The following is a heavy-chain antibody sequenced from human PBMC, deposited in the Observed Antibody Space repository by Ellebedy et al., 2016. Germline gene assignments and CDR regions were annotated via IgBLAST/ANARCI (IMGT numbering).Heavy chain of an antibody. CDR3: ATGYLGYCSSTSCYYYYGMDV. J-gene: IGHJ6*02. CDR1: GYTLTELS. D-gene: IGHD2-2*01. CDR2: FDPEDGET. V-gene: IGHV1-24*01. Sequence: ASVKVSXKVSGYTLTELSMHWVRQAPGKGLEWMGGFDPEDGETIYAQKFQGRVTMTEDTSTDTAYMELSSLRSEDTAVYYCATGYLGYCSSTSCYYYYGMDVWGQGTTVTVSS.